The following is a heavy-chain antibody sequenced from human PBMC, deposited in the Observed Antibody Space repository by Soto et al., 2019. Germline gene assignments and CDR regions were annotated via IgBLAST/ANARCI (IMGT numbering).Heavy chain of an antibody. J-gene: IGHJ6*02. V-gene: IGHV3-23*01. CDR3: ARDRSAARYYYYGLDV. D-gene: IGHD1-26*01. Sequence: GGSLRLSCAASGFTFSSYAMSWVRQAPGKGLEWVAVISGSGGATYYADSVKGRFTISRDNSKNTLYLQMNSLRAEDTAVYSCARDRSAARYYYYGLDVWGQGTTVTVSS. CDR2: ISGSGGAT. CDR1: GFTFSSYA.